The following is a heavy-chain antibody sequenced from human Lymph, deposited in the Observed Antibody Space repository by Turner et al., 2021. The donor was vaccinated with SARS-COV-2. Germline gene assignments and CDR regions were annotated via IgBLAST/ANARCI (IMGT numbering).Heavy chain of an antibody. J-gene: IGHJ6*02. Sequence: QVQLQESGPGLVRTWETLSFTCPVPGGSISSTSWSWTRQSPGRGLEWIGYFYRIGSIDYNPTHRSRVTISVDTSKNQLSLNLISVTAADTAVYCCARHQGSTSGYDHGMNVWGQGTAVIVSS. V-gene: IGHV4-59*08. CDR1: GGSISSTS. CDR2: FYRIGSI. D-gene: IGHD1-1*01. CDR3: ARHQGSTSGYDHGMNV.